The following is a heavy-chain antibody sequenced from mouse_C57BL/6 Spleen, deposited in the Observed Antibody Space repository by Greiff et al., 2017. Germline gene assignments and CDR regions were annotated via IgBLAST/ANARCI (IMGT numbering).Heavy chain of an antibody. CDR1: GYTFTDYY. CDR3: ARGYDFYYFDY. J-gene: IGHJ2*01. Sequence: EVQLQQSGPELVKPGASVKISCKASGYTFTDYYMNWVKQSHGKSLEWIGDINPNNGGTSYNQKFKGKATLTVDKSSSTAYMELRSLTSEDSAVYYCARGYDFYYFDYWGQGTTLTVSS. V-gene: IGHV1-26*01. D-gene: IGHD2-4*01. CDR2: INPNNGGT.